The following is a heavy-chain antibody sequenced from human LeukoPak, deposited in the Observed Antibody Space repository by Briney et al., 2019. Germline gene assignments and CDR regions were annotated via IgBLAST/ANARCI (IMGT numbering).Heavy chain of an antibody. D-gene: IGHD3-10*01. V-gene: IGHV1-46*01. CDR3: ARSNPGVIDY. Sequence: ASVKVSCKASGYTFTSYYMHWVRQSPGQGLEWMGMINPSGGSTSYAQKFQGRVTMTRDTSTSTVYMELSSLRSEDTAVYYCARSNPGVIDYWGQGTLVTVSS. CDR1: GYTFTSYY. CDR2: INPSGGST. J-gene: IGHJ4*02.